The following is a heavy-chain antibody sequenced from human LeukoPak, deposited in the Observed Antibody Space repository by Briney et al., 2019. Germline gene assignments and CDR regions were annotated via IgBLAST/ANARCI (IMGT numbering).Heavy chain of an antibody. CDR2: ISKDGSDK. CDR3: ARDYWWNYDY. Sequence: RGSLRLSCAASGFTFSSYAMHWVRQAPGKGLEWVAVISKDGSDKYYPGSVRGRFTISRDNSKNTIYLQMDSLRAEDTAIYYCARDYWWNYDYWGQGTLVTVSS. D-gene: IGHD1-7*01. J-gene: IGHJ4*02. V-gene: IGHV3-30-3*01. CDR1: GFTFSSYA.